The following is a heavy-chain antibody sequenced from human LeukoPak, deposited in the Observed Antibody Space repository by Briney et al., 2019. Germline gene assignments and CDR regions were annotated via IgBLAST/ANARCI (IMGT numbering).Heavy chain of an antibody. V-gene: IGHV4-61*02. CDR2: IYSSGNT. D-gene: IGHD6-13*01. J-gene: IGHJ5*02. CDR1: GDSITSGRYY. CDR3: ARGEQQLANWFDP. Sequence: PSETLSLTCTVSGDSITSGRYYWSWIRQPAGTELEWIGRIYSSGNTDYHPYIVSLKSRVSLSLDTSKNQFFLDLTSVTAADTAVYYCARGEQQLANWFDPWGQGTLVTVSS.